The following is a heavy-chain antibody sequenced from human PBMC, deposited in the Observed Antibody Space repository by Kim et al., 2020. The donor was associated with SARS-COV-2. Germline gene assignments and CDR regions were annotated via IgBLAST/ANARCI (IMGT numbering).Heavy chain of an antibody. Sequence: GGSLRLSCAASGFTFDDYAMHWVRQAPGKGLEWVSGISWNSGSIGYADSVKGRFPISRDNAKNSLYLQMNSLRAEDTALYYCAKDSGFSHYYGMDVWGQGTTVTVSS. D-gene: IGHD3-10*01. J-gene: IGHJ6*02. V-gene: IGHV3-9*01. CDR3: AKDSGFSHYYGMDV. CDR1: GFTFDDYA. CDR2: ISWNSGSI.